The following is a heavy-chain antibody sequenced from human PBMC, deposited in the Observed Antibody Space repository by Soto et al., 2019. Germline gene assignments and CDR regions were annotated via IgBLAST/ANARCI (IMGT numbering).Heavy chain of an antibody. CDR1: GGTINRGSYY. J-gene: IGHJ4*02. Sequence: QLQLQESGPGLVKPPETLSLTCSVSGGTINRGSYYWGWVRQPPGKGLEWIGSIYYSGNAYYSPSLKHRVTISVDTSKNQFSLKVNSVTSADTAVYYCVRASTLDYWGQGILVTVSS. CDR3: VRASTLDY. CDR2: IYYSGNA. V-gene: IGHV4-39*01.